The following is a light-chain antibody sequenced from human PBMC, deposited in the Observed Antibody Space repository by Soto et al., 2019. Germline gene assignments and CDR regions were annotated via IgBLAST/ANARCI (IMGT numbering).Light chain of an antibody. CDR2: GAS. V-gene: IGKV3-20*01. CDR1: QSVSSY. J-gene: IGKJ1*01. CDR3: QQYCSSPRT. Sequence: SLSPADTATLSCRASQSVSSYLAWYQQKPGQAPRLLIYGASSRATGIPDRFSGSGSGTDFTLTISRLQPEDFAVYYCQQYCSSPRTFGQGTKVDIK.